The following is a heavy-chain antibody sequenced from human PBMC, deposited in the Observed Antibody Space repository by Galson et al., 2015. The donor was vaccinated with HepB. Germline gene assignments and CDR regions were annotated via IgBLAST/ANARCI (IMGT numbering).Heavy chain of an antibody. D-gene: IGHD3-10*01. CDR2: IIPIFGTA. Sequence: SVKVSCKASGGTFSSYAISWVRQAPGQGLEWMGGIIPIFGTANYAQKFQGRVTITADESTSTAYMELSSLRSEDTAVYYCASLGTYGSGNPFFDYWGQGTLVTVSS. CDR3: ASLGTYGSGNPFFDY. CDR1: GGTFSSYA. J-gene: IGHJ4*02. V-gene: IGHV1-69*13.